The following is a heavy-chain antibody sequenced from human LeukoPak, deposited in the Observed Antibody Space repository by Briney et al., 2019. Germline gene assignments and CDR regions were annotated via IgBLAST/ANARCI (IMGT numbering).Heavy chain of an antibody. CDR2: IKKDGSEK. Sequence: GGSLRLSCAVSGFTFSSHWMTWVRQAPGKGLEWVANIKKDGSEKYYADSVKGRFTIYRDDAKNSVYLQMNSLRAEDTAVYYCARGYAWSGYIYSYWGQGTLVTVSS. J-gene: IGHJ4*02. V-gene: IGHV3-7*04. CDR3: ARGYAWSGYIYSY. D-gene: IGHD3-3*01. CDR1: GFTFSSHW.